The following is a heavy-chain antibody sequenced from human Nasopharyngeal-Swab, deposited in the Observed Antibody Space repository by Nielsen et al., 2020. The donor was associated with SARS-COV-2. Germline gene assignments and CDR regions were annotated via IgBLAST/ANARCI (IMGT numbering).Heavy chain of an antibody. CDR3: AKDGVRYLAGGFAFDI. CDR2: ISGSGGST. Sequence: VRQAPGKGLEWVSAISGSGGSTYYADSVKGRFTISRDNSKNTLYLQMNSLRAEGTAVYDCAKDGVRYLAGGFAFDIWGQGTMVTVSS. J-gene: IGHJ3*02. D-gene: IGHD3-9*01. V-gene: IGHV3-23*01.